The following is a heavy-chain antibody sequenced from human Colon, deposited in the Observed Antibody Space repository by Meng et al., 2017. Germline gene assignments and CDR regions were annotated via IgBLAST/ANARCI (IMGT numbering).Heavy chain of an antibody. CDR3: TRHKFDL. Sequence: GGSLRLSCVASGFTFYNYWMHWVRQAPGKAPAWVARIKTDGSSTSYAESVKGRFTISRDNAKNTLYLQMNTLRADDTAVYYCTRHKFDLWGQGILVTFSS. CDR2: IKTDGSST. V-gene: IGHV3-74*01. CDR1: GFTFYNYW. J-gene: IGHJ4*02.